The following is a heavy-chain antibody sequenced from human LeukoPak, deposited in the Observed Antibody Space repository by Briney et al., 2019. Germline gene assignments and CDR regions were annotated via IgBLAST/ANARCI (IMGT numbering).Heavy chain of an antibody. D-gene: IGHD6-13*01. J-gene: IGHJ4*02. CDR2: IGGGDDIT. V-gene: IGHV3-23*01. CDR3: AKWGGTKTIGTIWYGPLDY. CDR1: GFTFDTYA. Sequence: GGSLRLSCAASGFTFDTYAMTWVRQAPGNGLEWVSSIGGGDDITFYADSVKGRFRISRDDSKNTVFLQISSLRVEDTGIYYCAKWGGTKTIGTIWYGPLDYWGQGTQVIVSS.